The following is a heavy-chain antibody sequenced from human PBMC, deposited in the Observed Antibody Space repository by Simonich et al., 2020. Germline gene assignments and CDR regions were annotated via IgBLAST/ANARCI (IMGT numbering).Heavy chain of an antibody. CDR1: GYTFTSYD. Sequence: QVQLVQSGAEVKKPAASVKVSCKASGYTFTSYDINWVRQATGQGLEGMGEWNPNKGNTGYGKKVQGRVTNSRKTPISTAYLGLSSLRSEDTAVYYCARSRYCTNGGCYNWFDPWGQGTLVTGSS. D-gene: IGHD2-8*01. CDR2: WNPNKGNT. V-gene: IGHV1-8*03. J-gene: IGHJ5*02. CDR3: ARSRYCTNGGCYNWFDP.